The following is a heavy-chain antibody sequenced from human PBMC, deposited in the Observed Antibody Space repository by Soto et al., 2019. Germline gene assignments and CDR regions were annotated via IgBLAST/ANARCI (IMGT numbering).Heavy chain of an antibody. CDR2: ISYEGSNK. J-gene: IGHJ6*02. D-gene: IGHD3-3*01. CDR3: AKDRKTIFGVVPFSGGMDV. CDR1: GFTFSGYG. V-gene: IGHV3-30*18. Sequence: GGSLRLSCVASGFTFSGYGMHWVRQAPGKGLEWVAVISYEGSNKYYEDSVKCRFTISRDNSINTMYLEMNSLRAEDTAVYYCAKDRKTIFGVVPFSGGMDVGGQGTTVTVAS.